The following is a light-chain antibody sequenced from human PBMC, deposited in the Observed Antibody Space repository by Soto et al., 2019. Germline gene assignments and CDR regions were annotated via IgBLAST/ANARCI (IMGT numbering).Light chain of an antibody. J-gene: IGKJ1*01. Sequence: DIVMTQSPDSLAVSLGERATINCKSSQSVLYTSNNKNYLAWYQQKPGQPPKLLIYWASTRESGVPDRFSGSGAGTDFTLTIRGLQAEDVAVYYCKQYVRPWTFGQGTKVEIK. CDR1: QSVLYTSNNKNY. CDR2: WAS. V-gene: IGKV4-1*01. CDR3: KQYVRPWT.